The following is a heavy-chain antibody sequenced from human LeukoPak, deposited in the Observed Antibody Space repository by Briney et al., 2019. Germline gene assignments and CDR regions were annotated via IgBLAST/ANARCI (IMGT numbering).Heavy chain of an antibody. Sequence: PGGSLRLSCSASGFSFRNYDMHWVRQPTGKGLEWVSAVGTGGGTYYAGSVKGRFTVVRENAKNTLYLQMNSLRAGDTAMYYCARRSAAAGIDAFDIWGQGTMVTVSS. V-gene: IGHV3-13*01. CDR1: GFSFRNYD. D-gene: IGHD6-13*01. J-gene: IGHJ3*02. CDR3: ARRSAAAGIDAFDI. CDR2: VGTGGGT.